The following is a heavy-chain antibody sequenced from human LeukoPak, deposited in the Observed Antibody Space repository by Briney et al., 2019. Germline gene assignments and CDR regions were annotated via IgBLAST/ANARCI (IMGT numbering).Heavy chain of an antibody. Sequence: PGGSLRLSCAVSGFIVSSNYMSWVRQAPGKGLEWVSVIYSGSSPYYSDSVKGRFTISRDTSKNTLYLQMSSLRADDTAVYYCARVHPRSYYAVDYWGQGTLVTVSS. D-gene: IGHD1-26*01. CDR1: GFIVSSNY. CDR3: ARVHPRSYYAVDY. CDR2: IYSGSSP. V-gene: IGHV3-66*01. J-gene: IGHJ4*02.